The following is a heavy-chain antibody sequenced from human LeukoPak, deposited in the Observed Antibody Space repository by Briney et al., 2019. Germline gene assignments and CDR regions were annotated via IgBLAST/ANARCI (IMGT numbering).Heavy chain of an antibody. Sequence: SETLSLTCTVSGGSISSSCYFWGRIRQPPGKGLEWIGYIYYSGSTYYNPSLKSRVIISVDTSKNQFSLKLSSVTAADTAVYYCARRSSSSGSGFDYWGQGTLVTVSS. J-gene: IGHJ4*02. CDR1: GGSISSSCYF. V-gene: IGHV4-30-4*08. CDR2: IYYSGST. CDR3: ARRSSSSGSGFDY. D-gene: IGHD6-6*01.